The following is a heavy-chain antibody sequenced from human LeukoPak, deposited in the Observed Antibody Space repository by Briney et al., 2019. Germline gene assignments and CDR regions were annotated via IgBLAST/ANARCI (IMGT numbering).Heavy chain of an antibody. J-gene: IGHJ4*02. CDR3: AKEAAGRYDILTGSMGY. CDR1: GFTFTDYA. D-gene: IGHD3-9*01. V-gene: IGHV3-30*18. CDR2: ISYDGSNK. Sequence: PGGSLRLSCAVSGFTFTDYAMTWVRQAPGKGLEWVAVISYDGSNKYYADSVKGRFTISRDNSKNTLYLQMNSLRAEDTAVYYCAKEAAGRYDILTGSMGYWGQGTLVTVSS.